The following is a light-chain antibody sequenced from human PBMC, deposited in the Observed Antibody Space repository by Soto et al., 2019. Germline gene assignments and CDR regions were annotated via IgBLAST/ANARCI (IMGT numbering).Light chain of an antibody. Sequence: DIVMTQSPLSLPVTPGEPASISCRSSQSLLHSNGYNYLDWYLQKPGQSPQLLIYLGSNRASGVADRFSGSGSGTDCTLKISRVEAEDVGVYYCRQALQTPYTFGQGTKLEIK. CDR2: LGS. CDR3: RQALQTPYT. J-gene: IGKJ2*01. CDR1: QSLLHSNGYNY. V-gene: IGKV2-28*01.